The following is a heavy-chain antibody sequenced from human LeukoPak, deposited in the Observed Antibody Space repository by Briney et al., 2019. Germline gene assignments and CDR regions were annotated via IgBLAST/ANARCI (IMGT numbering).Heavy chain of an antibody. J-gene: IGHJ4*02. V-gene: IGHV3-66*01. CDR3: ARDVSHRHLDY. Sequence: GGSLRLSCAASGLTVSGNYMTWVRQAPGKGLEWVSVIYPDGSTYYADSVRGRFTISRDNSKNTVQLQMNSLRADDTAVYYCARDVSHRHLDYWGQGTLVTVSS. CDR2: IYPDGST. D-gene: IGHD2/OR15-2a*01. CDR1: GLTVSGNY.